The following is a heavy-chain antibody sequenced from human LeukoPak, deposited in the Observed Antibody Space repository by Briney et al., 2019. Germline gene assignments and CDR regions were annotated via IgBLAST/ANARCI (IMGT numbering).Heavy chain of an antibody. V-gene: IGHV4-34*01. Sequence: SETLSLTCAVYGGSFSGYYWSWIRQPPGKGLEWIGEINHSGSTNYNPSLKSRVTISVDTSKNQFSLKLSSVTAADTAVYYCARRGSSWYDWSANWFDPWGQGTLVTVSS. CDR3: ARRGSSWYDWSANWFDP. J-gene: IGHJ5*02. D-gene: IGHD6-13*01. CDR1: GGSFSGYY. CDR2: INHSGST.